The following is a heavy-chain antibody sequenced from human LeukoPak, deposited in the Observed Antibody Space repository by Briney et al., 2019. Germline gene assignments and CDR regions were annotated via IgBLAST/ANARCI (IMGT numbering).Heavy chain of an antibody. Sequence: ASVKVSCKASGYTFTSYGISWARQAPGQGLEWMGWISAYNGNTNYAQKLQGRVTMTTDTSTSTAYMELRSLRSDDTAVYYCARARQDDILTDYPYYFDYWGQGTLVTVSS. CDR3: ARARQDDILTDYPYYFDY. CDR2: ISAYNGNT. D-gene: IGHD3-9*01. V-gene: IGHV1-18*01. J-gene: IGHJ4*02. CDR1: GYTFTSYG.